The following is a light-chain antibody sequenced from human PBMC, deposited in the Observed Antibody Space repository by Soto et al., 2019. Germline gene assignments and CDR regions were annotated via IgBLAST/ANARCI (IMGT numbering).Light chain of an antibody. CDR2: RAS. CDR3: QQFGSSPGLT. V-gene: IGKV3D-15*02. J-gene: IGKJ4*01. CDR1: QSVSSS. Sequence: EIVMRQSPATLSVAPGERATLSCRASQSVSSSLAWYQQIPGQAPRLLIYRASTRATGIPARFSGSGSGTDFTLTISRLQPEDFAVYYCQQFGSSPGLTFGGGTKVDIK.